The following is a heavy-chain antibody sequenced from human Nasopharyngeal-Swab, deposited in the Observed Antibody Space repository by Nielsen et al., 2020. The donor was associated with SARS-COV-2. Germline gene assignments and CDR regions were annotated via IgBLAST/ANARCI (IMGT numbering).Heavy chain of an antibody. J-gene: IGHJ3*02. CDR3: AREATRTGDLGIADAFDI. D-gene: IGHD3/OR15-3a*01. Sequence: ASVKVSCKASGYTFTSYAMHWVRQAPGQRLEWMGWINAGNGNTKYSQKFQGRVTITRDTSASTAYMELSSLRSEDTAVYYCAREATRTGDLGIADAFDIWGQGTMVTVSS. CDR2: INAGNGNT. V-gene: IGHV1-3*01. CDR1: GYTFTSYA.